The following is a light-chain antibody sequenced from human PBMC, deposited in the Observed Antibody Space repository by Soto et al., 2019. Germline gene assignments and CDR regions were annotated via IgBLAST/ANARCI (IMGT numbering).Light chain of an antibody. V-gene: IGLV2-14*01. CDR3: SAYTGRRTLV. Sequence: QSALTQPASVSGSAGQSITISCSGTMRDVGAYNLVSWYQQHPGTAPKLIIYEVRTRPSGISSRFSGTRSGNTASLTISGLQREDEGYYYCSAYTGRRTLVFGGGTQLTVL. CDR2: EVR. J-gene: IGLJ3*02. CDR1: MRDVGAYNL.